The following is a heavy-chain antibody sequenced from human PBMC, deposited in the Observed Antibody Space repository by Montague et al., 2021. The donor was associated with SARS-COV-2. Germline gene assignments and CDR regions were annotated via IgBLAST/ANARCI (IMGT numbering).Heavy chain of an antibody. Sequence: SETLSLTCTVSGGSVSRISSHWGWIRQPPGKGLEYIGSFNYAGGTQYNRSLKSRVTIYVDTSNVQFSLKLNSVTAADLAVYFCAGLYGSSFDYWGQGTLVTVSS. V-gene: IGHV4-39*01. D-gene: IGHD4-17*01. CDR3: AGLYGSSFDY. CDR1: GGSVSRISSH. CDR2: FNYAGGT. J-gene: IGHJ4*02.